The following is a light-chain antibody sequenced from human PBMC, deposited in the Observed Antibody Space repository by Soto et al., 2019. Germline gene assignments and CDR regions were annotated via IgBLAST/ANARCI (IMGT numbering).Light chain of an antibody. CDR3: QQFNSFSPYT. Sequence: DIQMTQSPSTVSASVGDTVTITCRASQSITNWLAWYQQKPGKAPNLLIYKASTLESGVPSRFSGSGSGTEFTLTIRSLQPDDFATYYCQQFNSFSPYTFGQGTKVEIK. CDR1: QSITNW. V-gene: IGKV1-5*03. CDR2: KAS. J-gene: IGKJ2*01.